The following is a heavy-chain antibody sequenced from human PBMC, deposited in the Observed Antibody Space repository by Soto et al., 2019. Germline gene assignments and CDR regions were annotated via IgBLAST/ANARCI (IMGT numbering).Heavy chain of an antibody. J-gene: IGHJ3*02. Sequence: QVQLVQSGAEEKKPGASVKVSCKASGYTFTTYAMHWVRQAPGQRLEWMGWINAFNGDTKYSQKFQGRVTIAGDTTASTAYMELSSLRSEDTAVYYCARDDCSGGSCYPTTGAFDIWGTGTMVTVSS. CDR1: GYTFTTYA. CDR2: INAFNGDT. V-gene: IGHV1-3*05. CDR3: ARDDCSGGSCYPTTGAFDI. D-gene: IGHD2-15*01.